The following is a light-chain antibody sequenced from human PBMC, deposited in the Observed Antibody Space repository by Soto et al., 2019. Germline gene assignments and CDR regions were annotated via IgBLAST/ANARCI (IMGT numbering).Light chain of an antibody. CDR2: GAS. V-gene: IGKV3-20*01. CDR1: QSVNSRY. J-gene: IGKJ3*01. CDR3: QQYGNSPGT. Sequence: EIVLTQSPGTLSLSPGERATLSCRASQSVNSRYLAWYQQKPGQAPRLLIYGASSRATGIPDRFSGSGSGTDFTLSISRLEPKDFAGYYCQQYGNSPGTFGPGTKVDIK.